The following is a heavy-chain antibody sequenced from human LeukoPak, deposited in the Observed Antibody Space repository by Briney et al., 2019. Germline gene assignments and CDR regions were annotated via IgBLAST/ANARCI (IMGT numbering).Heavy chain of an antibody. Sequence: PGGSLRLSCAVSGFTFSNYWMYLVRQAPGKRLVWAARINSDGSSTTYADSVEGRFTIPRDNTKSMLHLQMHSLRVDDSAVYFCTRTTTTADWYFDLWGRGTLVTVSS. D-gene: IGHD1-1*01. CDR3: TRTTTTADWYFDL. J-gene: IGHJ2*01. V-gene: IGHV3-74*01. CDR1: GFTFSNYW. CDR2: INSDGSST.